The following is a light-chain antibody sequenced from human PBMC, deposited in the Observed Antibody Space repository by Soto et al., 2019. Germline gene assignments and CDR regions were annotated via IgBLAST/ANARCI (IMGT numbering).Light chain of an antibody. CDR3: CSFGGRVFV. CDR1: SSDVGGYNY. V-gene: IGLV2-11*01. Sequence: QSVLTQPRSVSGSPGQSVTISCTGTSSDVGGYNYVTWYQHHPGKAPKLMISDVNKRASGVPDRFSGSKSGNTASLTISGLQAEDEADYYCCSFGGRVFVFGPGTKVTVL. J-gene: IGLJ1*01. CDR2: DVN.